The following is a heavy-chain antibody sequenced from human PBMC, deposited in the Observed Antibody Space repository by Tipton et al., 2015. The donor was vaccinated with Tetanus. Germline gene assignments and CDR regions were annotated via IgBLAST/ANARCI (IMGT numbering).Heavy chain of an antibody. CDR3: ARDIEEVGATKYFDY. J-gene: IGHJ4*02. CDR2: IYYSGST. V-gene: IGHV4-61*01. Sequence: TLSLTCTVSGGSVSSGSYYWSWIRQPPGKGLEWIGYIYYSGSTNYNPSLKSRVTISVDTSKNQFSLRLTSVTAADTAVYYCARDIEEVGATKYFDYWGQGTLVTVSS. CDR1: GGSVSSGSYY. D-gene: IGHD1-26*01.